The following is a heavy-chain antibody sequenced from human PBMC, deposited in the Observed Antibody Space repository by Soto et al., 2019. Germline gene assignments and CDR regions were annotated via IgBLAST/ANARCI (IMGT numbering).Heavy chain of an antibody. CDR2: ISYDGSNK. V-gene: IGHV3-30*03. J-gene: IGHJ4*02. D-gene: IGHD6-13*01. CDR3: ARDLTGWKAAAGIFSR. CDR1: GFTFSSYG. Sequence: GGSLRLSCAASGFTFSSYGMHWVRQAPGKGPEWVAVISYDGSNKYYADSVKGRFTISRDNSKNTLYLQMNSLRAEDTAVYYCARDLTGWKAAAGIFSRWGQGTLVTVSS.